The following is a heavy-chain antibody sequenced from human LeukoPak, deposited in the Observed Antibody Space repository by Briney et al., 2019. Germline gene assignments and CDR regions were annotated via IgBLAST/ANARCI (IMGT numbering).Heavy chain of an antibody. CDR1: GFTFSSFG. CDR2: TSYDGNEK. Sequence: SGRSLRLSCPASGFTFSSFGMHWVRQAPGKGLEWVTVTSYDGNEKYYADSVKGRFTISRDNSKNTVYLQMNSLRAEDTAVYYCATGGTRAATGRMGFWGQGTLVTVSS. J-gene: IGHJ4*02. V-gene: IGHV3-30*03. D-gene: IGHD6-25*01. CDR3: ATGGTRAATGRMGF.